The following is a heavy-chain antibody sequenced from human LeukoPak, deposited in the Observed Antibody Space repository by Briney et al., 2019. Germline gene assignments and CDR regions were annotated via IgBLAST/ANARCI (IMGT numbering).Heavy chain of an antibody. CDR1: GFTPSDYT. CDR2: ISVSDDST. V-gene: IGHV3-23*01. D-gene: IGHD2-2*01. J-gene: IGHJ4*02. CDR3: AKDRYCRSTNCPYDY. Sequence: GGSLRLSCAASGFTPSDYTMNWVRQAPGKGLEWVSGISVSDDSTYYADSVKGRFTMSRDNSNNMLYLQMNSLRAEDTAVYYCAKDRYCRSTNCPYDYWGQGTLVTVSS.